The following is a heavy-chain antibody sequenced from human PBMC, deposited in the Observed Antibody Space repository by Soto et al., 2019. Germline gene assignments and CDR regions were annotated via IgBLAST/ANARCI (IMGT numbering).Heavy chain of an antibody. Sequence: SVKVSCKASGYTFTSYDIYWVRQATGQGLEWMGWMNPNTGNSGYAQKFQGRVTMTSDTSISTAHMELSSLRSEDTAVYYCARRAETNGWNGFGADKYYFDFWGQGTLVTVS. CDR1: GYTFTSYD. D-gene: IGHD1-1*01. CDR3: ARRAETNGWNGFGADKYYFDF. V-gene: IGHV1-8*01. J-gene: IGHJ4*02. CDR2: MNPNTGNS.